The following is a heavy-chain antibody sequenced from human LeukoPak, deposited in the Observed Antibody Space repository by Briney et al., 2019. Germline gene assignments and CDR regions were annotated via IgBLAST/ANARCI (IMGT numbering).Heavy chain of an antibody. CDR3: ARGTVTPKHHEYFQH. D-gene: IGHD4-17*01. CDR1: GFTFSSYG. V-gene: IGHV3-33*01. CDR2: IWYDGSNK. J-gene: IGHJ1*01. Sequence: GGSLRLSCAASGFTFSSYGMHWVRQAPGKGLEWVAVIWYDGSNKYYADSVKGRFTISRDNSKNTLYLQMNSLRAEDTAVYYCARGTVTPKHHEYFQHWGQGTLVTVSS.